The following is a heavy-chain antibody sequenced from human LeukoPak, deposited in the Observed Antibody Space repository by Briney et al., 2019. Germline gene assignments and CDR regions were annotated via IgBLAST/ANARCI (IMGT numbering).Heavy chain of an antibody. J-gene: IGHJ4*02. Sequence: PSETLSLTCIVSGGSIGSYYWSWIRQPPGKGLEWIGHIYYGGSTDYNPSLRSRVTISVDTSKNQFSLRLSSVTAADTAVYYCARDRSDGSGYYGYYFDYWGQGTLVSVSS. D-gene: IGHD3-22*01. CDR3: ARDRSDGSGYYGYYFDY. CDR1: GGSIGSYY. V-gene: IGHV4-59*01. CDR2: IYYGGST.